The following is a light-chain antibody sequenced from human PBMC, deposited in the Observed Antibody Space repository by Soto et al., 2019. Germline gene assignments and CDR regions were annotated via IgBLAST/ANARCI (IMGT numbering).Light chain of an antibody. V-gene: IGLV2-23*02. CDR1: SSGVGSYNL. J-gene: IGLJ2*01. CDR3: CSYAGDNTVI. CDR2: EVT. Sequence: QSALTQPASVSGSPGQSITISCTGTSSGVGSYNLVSWYQQHPGKAPKLMLFEVTRRPSGVSNRFSGSKSGNTASLTISGLQAEDEADYYCCSYAGDNTVIFGVGTKVTVL.